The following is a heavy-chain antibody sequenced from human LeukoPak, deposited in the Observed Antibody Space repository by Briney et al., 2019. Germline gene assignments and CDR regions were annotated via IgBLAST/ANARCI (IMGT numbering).Heavy chain of an antibody. CDR1: GFTFSSYE. J-gene: IGHJ4*02. V-gene: IGHV3-48*03. CDR3: ARVGVFSSSWLLY. Sequence: GGSLRLSCAASGFTFSSYEMNWVRQAPGKGLEWVSYISSSGSTIYYADSVKGRFTISRDNAKNSLYLQMNSLRAEDTAVYYCARVGVFSSSWLLYWGQGTLVTVSS. D-gene: IGHD6-13*01. CDR2: ISSSGSTI.